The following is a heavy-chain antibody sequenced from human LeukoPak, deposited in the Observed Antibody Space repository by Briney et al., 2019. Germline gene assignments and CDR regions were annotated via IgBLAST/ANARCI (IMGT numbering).Heavy chain of an antibody. CDR3: ARLDGGNSGVAY. D-gene: IGHD4-23*01. CDR2: INHSGST. Sequence: SETLSLTCAVYGGSFSGYYWNWIRQPPGKGLEWIGEINHSGSTNYNPSLKSRVTISVDTSKNQFSLKLSSVTAADTAVYYCARLDGGNSGVAYWGQGTLVTVSS. J-gene: IGHJ4*02. CDR1: GGSFSGYY. V-gene: IGHV4-34*01.